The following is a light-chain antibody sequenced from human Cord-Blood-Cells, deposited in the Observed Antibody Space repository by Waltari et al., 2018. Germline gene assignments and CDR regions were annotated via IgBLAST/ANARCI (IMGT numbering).Light chain of an antibody. J-gene: IGKJ1*01. CDR1: QSVSSN. V-gene: IGKV3-15*01. CDR2: GAS. Sequence: EIVMTQSPATLSVSPGERATFSCRASQSVSSNLAWYQQKPGQAPRLLIYGASTRATGIPARFSGSGSGTDFTLTISSLQSEDFAVYYCQQYNNWPGTFGQGTKVEIK. CDR3: QQYNNWPGT.